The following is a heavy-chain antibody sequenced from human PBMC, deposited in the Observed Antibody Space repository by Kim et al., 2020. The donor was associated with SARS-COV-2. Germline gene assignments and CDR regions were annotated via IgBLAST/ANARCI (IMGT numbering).Heavy chain of an antibody. CDR2: IYPGDSDT. CDR1: GYSFTSYW. D-gene: IGHD6-6*01. CDR3: ARRSRRAAPGGYYGMDV. J-gene: IGHJ6*02. Sequence: GESLKISCKGSGYSFTSYWIGWVRQMPGKGLEWMGIIYPGDSDTRYSPSFQGQVTISADKSISTAYLQWSSLKASDTAMYYCARRSRRAAPGGYYGMDVWGQGTTVTVSS. V-gene: IGHV5-51*01.